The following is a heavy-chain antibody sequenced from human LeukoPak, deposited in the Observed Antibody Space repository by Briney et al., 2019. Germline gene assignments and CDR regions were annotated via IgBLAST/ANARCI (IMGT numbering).Heavy chain of an antibody. CDR1: GFRFSSYA. Sequence: GGSLRLSCVASGFRFSSYALSWVRQSPGKGLEWVSGISGTGDSAYYADSMKGRFTISRDNSKNTLYLQMNSLRVEDTAVYYCVRDEGATVTTFRFDFWGQGTLVTVSS. D-gene: IGHD4-17*01. J-gene: IGHJ4*02. V-gene: IGHV3-23*01. CDR3: VRDEGATVTTFRFDF. CDR2: ISGTGDSA.